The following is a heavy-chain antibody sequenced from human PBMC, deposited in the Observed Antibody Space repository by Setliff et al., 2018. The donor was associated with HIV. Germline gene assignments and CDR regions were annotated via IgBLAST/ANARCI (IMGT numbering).Heavy chain of an antibody. D-gene: IGHD3-16*01. J-gene: IGHJ5*02. CDR1: GYSFTSYG. CDR3: ARGVLITFGYQNWFDP. V-gene: IGHV1-18*01. CDR2: ISPYNGNT. Sequence: GASVKVSCKASGYSFTSYGINWVRQAPGQGLEWMGWISPYNGNTDYAQNFQGRVTMTTDTSTSTVYMELRSLISDDTAVYYCARGVLITFGYQNWFDPWGQGTLGTVPQ.